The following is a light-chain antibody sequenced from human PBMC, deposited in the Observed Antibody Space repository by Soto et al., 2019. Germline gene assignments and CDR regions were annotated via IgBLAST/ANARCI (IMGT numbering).Light chain of an antibody. V-gene: IGLV1-51*01. J-gene: IGLJ2*01. CDR3: APWDNLLSAGV. Sequence: QSVLTQPPSVAATPGQKITISCSGGGSNIGNNFVSWYQRLPGTAPRLIIYDNYERPSGIPDRFSGSKSGTSATLDITGVQTGDEADYYCAPWDNLLSAGVFGGGTQLTVL. CDR1: GSNIGNNF. CDR2: DNY.